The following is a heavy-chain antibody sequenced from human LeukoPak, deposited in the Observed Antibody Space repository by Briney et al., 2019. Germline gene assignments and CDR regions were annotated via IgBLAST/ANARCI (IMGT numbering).Heavy chain of an antibody. CDR3: AREKLDDSSGYYYRNFDY. J-gene: IGHJ4*02. Sequence: PSETLSLTCTVSGGSISSGGYYWSWIRQHPGKGLEWIGYIYYSGSTYYNPSLKSRVTISVDTSKNQFSLKLSSVTAADTAVYYCAREKLDDSSGYYYRNFDYWGQGTLATVSS. V-gene: IGHV4-31*03. CDR1: GGSISSGGYY. CDR2: IYYSGST. D-gene: IGHD3-22*01.